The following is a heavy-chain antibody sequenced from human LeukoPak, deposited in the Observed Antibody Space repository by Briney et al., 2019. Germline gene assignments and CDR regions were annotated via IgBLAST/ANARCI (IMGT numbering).Heavy chain of an antibody. V-gene: IGHV4-39*01. Sequence: PSETLSLTCSVSSGSLNSGDYWWGWIRQPPGKGLEWIGIISFSGTTLYNPSLKSRVTIFVDTSKNRFFLRLSSVTAADTAVYYCARQVGGDRWYLDYWGQGTLVTVSS. CDR2: ISFSGTT. J-gene: IGHJ4*02. CDR3: ARQVGGDRWYLDY. CDR1: SGSLNSGDYW. D-gene: IGHD2-21*01.